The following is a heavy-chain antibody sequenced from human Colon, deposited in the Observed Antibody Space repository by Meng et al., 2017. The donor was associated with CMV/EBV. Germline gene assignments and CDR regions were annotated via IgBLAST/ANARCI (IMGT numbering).Heavy chain of an antibody. Sequence: GESLKISCAASGFIFSNYGMHWVRQAPGKGLDWVAFINYDGNNKYYADSVKGRFTISRDNSKNTLYLQMNSLRTEDTAVYYCAKEIEWEQIAGSWGQGTLVTVSS. V-gene: IGHV3-30*02. CDR1: GFIFSNYG. CDR3: AKEIEWEQIAGS. J-gene: IGHJ5*02. D-gene: IGHD1-26*01. CDR2: INYDGNNK.